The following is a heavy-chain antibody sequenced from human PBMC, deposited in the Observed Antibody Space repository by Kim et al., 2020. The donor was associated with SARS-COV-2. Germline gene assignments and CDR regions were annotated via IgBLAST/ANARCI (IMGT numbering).Heavy chain of an antibody. CDR3: ARESNDYGDYYYYYMDV. J-gene: IGHJ6*03. V-gene: IGHV7-4-1*02. CDR1: GYTFTSYA. CDR2: INTNNGNP. D-gene: IGHD4-17*01. Sequence: ASVKVSCKASGYTFTSYAMNWVRQAPGQGLEWMGWINTNNGNPTYAQGFTGRFVFSLDTSVSTAYLQISSLKAEDTDVYYCARESNDYGDYYYYYMDVWGKGTTVTVSS.